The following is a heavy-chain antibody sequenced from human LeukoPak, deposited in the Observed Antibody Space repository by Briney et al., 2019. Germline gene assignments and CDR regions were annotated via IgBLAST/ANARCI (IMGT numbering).Heavy chain of an antibody. D-gene: IGHD2-15*01. J-gene: IGHJ4*02. CDR3: ARPENPCSGGSCSFHS. Sequence: PGESLKISWKGSGYSFTSYWIGLVRQMPGKGLEWMGIIHPGDSDTRYSPSFEGQVTISPDKSSRAAYLQWGSLNASDGAMYYCARPENPCSGGSCSFHSWGQGNLVTVSS. V-gene: IGHV5-51*01. CDR1: GYSFTSYW. CDR2: IHPGDSDT.